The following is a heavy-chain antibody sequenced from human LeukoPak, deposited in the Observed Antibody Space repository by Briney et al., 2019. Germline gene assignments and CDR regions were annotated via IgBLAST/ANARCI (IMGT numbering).Heavy chain of an antibody. Sequence: GASVKVSCKASGYTITSYDINWVRQATGQGLEWMGWMNPNSGNTGYAQKFQGRVTMTRNTSISTAYMELSSLRSEDTAVYYCARGDYYDSSDAFDIWGQGTMVTVSS. V-gene: IGHV1-8*01. J-gene: IGHJ3*02. CDR1: GYTITSYD. CDR3: ARGDYYDSSDAFDI. D-gene: IGHD3-22*01. CDR2: MNPNSGNT.